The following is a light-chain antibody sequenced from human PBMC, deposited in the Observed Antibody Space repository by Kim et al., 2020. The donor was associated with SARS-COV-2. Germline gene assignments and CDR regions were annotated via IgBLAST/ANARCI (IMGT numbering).Light chain of an antibody. CDR3: QTWDSSGV. CDR1: KLGDKY. CDR2: RDS. J-gene: IGLJ2*01. V-gene: IGLV3-1*01. Sequence: SHELTQPPSVSVSPGQTASITCSGDKLGDKYTCWYQQKPGQSPVLVIYRDSRRPSGIPERFSGSNSGNTATLTISGTQAMDEADYYCQTWDSSGVFGGGT.